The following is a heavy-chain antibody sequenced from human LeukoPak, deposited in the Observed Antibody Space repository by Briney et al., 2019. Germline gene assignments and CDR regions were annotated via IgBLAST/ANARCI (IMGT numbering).Heavy chain of an antibody. D-gene: IGHD2-15*01. CDR1: GFTFSSYG. J-gene: IGHJ5*02. CDR3: AKGAYCSGGSCYGWIWFDP. Sequence: GGSLRLSCAASGFTFSSYGMSWVRQAPGKGLEWVSAISGSGGSTYYADSVKGRFTISRDNSKNTLYLQMNSLRAEDTAVYYCAKGAYCSGGSCYGWIWFDPWGQGTLVTVSS. CDR2: ISGSGGST. V-gene: IGHV3-23*01.